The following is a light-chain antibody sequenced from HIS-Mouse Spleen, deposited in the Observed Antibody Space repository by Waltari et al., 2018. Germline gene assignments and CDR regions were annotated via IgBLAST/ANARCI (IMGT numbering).Light chain of an antibody. Sequence: QSALTQPASVSGSPGPSIPISCTGTSSDVGSSNLVSWYQQHPGKAPKLMIYEGSKRPSGVSNRFSGSKSGNTASLTISGLQAEDEADYYCCSYAGSSTFVVFGGGTKLTVL. CDR2: EGS. V-gene: IGLV2-23*01. CDR1: SSDVGSSNL. CDR3: CSYAGSSTFVV. J-gene: IGLJ2*01.